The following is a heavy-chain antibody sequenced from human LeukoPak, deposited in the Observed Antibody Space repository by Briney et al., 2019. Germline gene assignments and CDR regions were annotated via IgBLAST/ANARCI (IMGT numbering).Heavy chain of an antibody. CDR2: INPNSGGT. D-gene: IGHD6-19*01. J-gene: IGHJ5*02. Sequence: ASVKVSCKASGYTFTGYYMHWVRQAPGQGLEWMGWINPNSGGTNYAQKFQGRVTMTRDTSISTAYMELSRLRSDDTAVYYCARGRNIAVAGTRWFDPWGQGTLATVSS. V-gene: IGHV1-2*02. CDR1: GYTFTGYY. CDR3: ARGRNIAVAGTRWFDP.